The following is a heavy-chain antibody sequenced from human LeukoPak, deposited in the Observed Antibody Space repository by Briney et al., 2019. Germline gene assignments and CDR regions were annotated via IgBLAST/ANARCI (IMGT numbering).Heavy chain of an antibody. D-gene: IGHD3-10*01. J-gene: IGHJ4*02. CDR3: ARVVVRGNDY. CDR2: IYYSGST. CDR1: GGSISSSSYY. V-gene: IGHV4-39*07. Sequence: SETLSLTCTVSGGSISSSSYYWGWIRQPPGKGLEWIGSIYYSGSTYYNPSLKSRVTISVDTSKNQFSLKLSSVTAADTAVYYCARVVVRGNDYWGQGTLVTVSS.